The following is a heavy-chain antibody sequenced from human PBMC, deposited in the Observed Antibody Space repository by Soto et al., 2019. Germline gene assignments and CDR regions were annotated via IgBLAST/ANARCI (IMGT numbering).Heavy chain of an antibody. CDR1: GGSVSGGTYS. D-gene: IGHD2-15*01. J-gene: IGHJ4*02. CDR3: ARASGYCSGGTCFPFDY. CDR2: IYHSGSF. Sequence: SETLSLTCAVSGGSVSGGTYSWNWIRRPPGKALEWIGYIYHSGSFYYNPSLRSRVAISIDRSKNQFSLDLRSVTATDTAVYYCARASGYCSGGTCFPFDYWGRGTLVTVSS. V-gene: IGHV4-30-2*01.